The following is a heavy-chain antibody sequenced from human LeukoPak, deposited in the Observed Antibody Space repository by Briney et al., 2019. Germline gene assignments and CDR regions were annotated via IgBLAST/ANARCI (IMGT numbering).Heavy chain of an antibody. V-gene: IGHV1-8*03. CDR2: MNPNSGNT. Sequence: SVKVSCKASGYTFTSYDINWVRQATGQGLEWMGWMNPNSGNTGYAQKFQGRVTITRNTSISTAYMELSSPRSEDTAVYYCARATLNYDILTGYPRFDPWGQGTLVTVSS. CDR1: GYTFTSYD. D-gene: IGHD3-9*01. J-gene: IGHJ5*02. CDR3: ARATLNYDILTGYPRFDP.